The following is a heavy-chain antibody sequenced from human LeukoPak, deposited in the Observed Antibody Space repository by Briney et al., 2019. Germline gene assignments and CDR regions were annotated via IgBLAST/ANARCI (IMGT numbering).Heavy chain of an antibody. CDR2: ISGSGGTT. V-gene: IGHV3-23*01. J-gene: IGHJ3*02. CDR3: AKGRNWNRNAFDI. CDR1: GFTFSSSA. Sequence: GGSLRLSCVGSGFTFSSSAMTWVRQAPGKGLEWVSAISGSGGTTYYADSVMGRLTISRDNSKNTLFLQMNSLRAEDTAGYYCAKGRNWNRNAFDIWGQGTMLTVSS. D-gene: IGHD1-1*01.